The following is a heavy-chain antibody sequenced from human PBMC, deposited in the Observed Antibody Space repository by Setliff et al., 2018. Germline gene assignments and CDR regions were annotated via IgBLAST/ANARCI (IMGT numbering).Heavy chain of an antibody. V-gene: IGHV4-59*11. CDR3: ARRETYYNFWSGYFDY. D-gene: IGHD3-3*01. J-gene: IGHJ4*02. CDR2: IYYSGST. Sequence: SETLSLTCTVSGGSISSHYWSWIRQPPGKGLEWIGYIYYSGSTNYNPSLKSRVTISVDTSKNQFSLKLSSVTAADTAVYYCARRETYYNFWSGYFDYWGQGTLVTVSS. CDR1: GGSISSHY.